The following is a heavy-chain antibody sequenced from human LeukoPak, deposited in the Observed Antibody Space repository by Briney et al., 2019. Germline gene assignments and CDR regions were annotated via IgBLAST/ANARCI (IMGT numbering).Heavy chain of an antibody. Sequence: PGGSLRLSCAASGFTFSSYAMHWVRQAPGKGLEWVAVISYDGSNKYYADSVKGRFTISRDNSKNTLYLQMNSLRAEDTAVYYCAREFYGIAAAGSLNYYYMDVWGKGTTVTISS. CDR3: AREFYGIAAAGSLNYYYMDV. V-gene: IGHV3-30*14. CDR2: ISYDGSNK. D-gene: IGHD6-13*01. CDR1: GFTFSSYA. J-gene: IGHJ6*03.